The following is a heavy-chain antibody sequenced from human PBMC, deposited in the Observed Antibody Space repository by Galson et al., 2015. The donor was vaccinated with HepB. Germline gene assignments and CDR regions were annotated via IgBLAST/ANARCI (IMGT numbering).Heavy chain of an antibody. D-gene: IGHD6-13*01. CDR3: ATGYSSSWPDGIY. Sequence: SLRLSCAASGFTFSSYGMHWVRQAPGKGLEWVAVIWYDGSNKYYADSVKGRFTISRDNSKNTLYLQMNSLRAEDTAVYYCATGYSSSWPDGIYWGQGTLVTVSS. V-gene: IGHV3-33*01. J-gene: IGHJ4*02. CDR2: IWYDGSNK. CDR1: GFTFSSYG.